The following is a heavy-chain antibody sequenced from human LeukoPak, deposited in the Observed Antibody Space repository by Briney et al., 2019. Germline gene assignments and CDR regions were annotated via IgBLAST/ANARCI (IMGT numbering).Heavy chain of an antibody. CDR1: GFTFSSYA. D-gene: IGHD6-19*01. CDR3: AKDDTPGYSSGWYTDAFDI. J-gene: IGHJ3*02. CDR2: ISGSGGST. V-gene: IGHV3-23*01. Sequence: GGSLRLSCAASGFTFSSYAVSWVRQASGKGLEWLSAISGSGGSTYYADSVKGRFTISRDNSKNTLYLQMNSLRAEDTAVYYCAKDDTPGYSSGWYTDAFDIWGQGTMVTVSS.